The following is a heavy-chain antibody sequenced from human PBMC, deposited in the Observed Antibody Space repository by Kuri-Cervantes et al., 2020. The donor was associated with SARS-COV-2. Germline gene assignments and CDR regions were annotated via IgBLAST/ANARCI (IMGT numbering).Heavy chain of an antibody. CDR2: ISSSGSTI. J-gene: IGHJ4*02. Sequence: GGSLRLSCAASGFTFSSYEMNWVRQAPGKGLEWVSYISSSGSTIYYADSVKGRFTISRDNAKNSLYLQMDSLRAEDTAVYYCARDRYGDYSFDYWGQGSLVTVSS. CDR1: GFTFSSYE. V-gene: IGHV3-48*03. D-gene: IGHD4-17*01. CDR3: ARDRYGDYSFDY.